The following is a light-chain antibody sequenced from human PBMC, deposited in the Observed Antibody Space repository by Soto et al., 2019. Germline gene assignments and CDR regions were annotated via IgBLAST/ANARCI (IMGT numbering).Light chain of an antibody. CDR1: QSVTSTD. V-gene: IGKV3-20*01. J-gene: IGKJ4*01. Sequence: EIVLTQSPGTLSLSPGERATLSCRASQSVTSTDLAWYQQKPGQAPRLLIYGGSSRATGIPDRLSGSGSGTDFTLTISRLEPEDFAVYFCQHYGSLPLTFGGGTKAEIK. CDR2: GGS. CDR3: QHYGSLPLT.